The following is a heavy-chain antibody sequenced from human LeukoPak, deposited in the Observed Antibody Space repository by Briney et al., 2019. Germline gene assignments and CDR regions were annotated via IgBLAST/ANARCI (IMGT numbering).Heavy chain of an antibody. D-gene: IGHD1-1*01. Sequence: ASVNVSCKVSGYTLTELSIYWVRQAPEKGLEWMGSFDCEDRDTIYAPKFQDRVTMTVDTSTDTAYMELSSLRSEDTAVYYCATEWERRGFYYYGMDVWGQGTTVTVSS. V-gene: IGHV1-24*01. J-gene: IGHJ6*02. CDR3: ATEWERRGFYYYGMDV. CDR1: GYTLTELS. CDR2: FDCEDRDT.